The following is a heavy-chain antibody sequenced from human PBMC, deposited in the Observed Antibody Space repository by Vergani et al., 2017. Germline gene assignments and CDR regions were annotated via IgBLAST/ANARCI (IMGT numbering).Heavy chain of an antibody. CDR2: IYYSGST. CDR3: ARSVGYSSSWCDY. CDR1: GASIRSSNYY. D-gene: IGHD6-13*01. V-gene: IGHV4-30-4*08. J-gene: IGHJ4*02. Sequence: QLQESGPGLVKPSATLSLTCSVSGASIRSSNYYWSWIRQPPGKGLEWIGYIYYSGSTYYNPSLKSRVTISVDTSKNQFSLKLSSVTAADTAVYYCARSVGYSSSWCDYWGQGTLVTVSS.